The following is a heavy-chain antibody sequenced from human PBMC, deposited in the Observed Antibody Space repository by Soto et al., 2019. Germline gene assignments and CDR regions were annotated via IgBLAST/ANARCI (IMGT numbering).Heavy chain of an antibody. V-gene: IGHV4-59*01. D-gene: IGHD5-12*01. CDR1: GGSISSYY. J-gene: IGHJ5*02. CDR2: IYYSGST. Sequence: SETLSLTCTVSGGSISSYYWSWIRQPPGKGLEWIGYIYYSGSTNYNPSLKSRVTISVDTSKNQFSLKLSSVTAADTAVYYCAREMERVDSGYDNNWFDPWGQGTLVTVSS. CDR3: AREMERVDSGYDNNWFDP.